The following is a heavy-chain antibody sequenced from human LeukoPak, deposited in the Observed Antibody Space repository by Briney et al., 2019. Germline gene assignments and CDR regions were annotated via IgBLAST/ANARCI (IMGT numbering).Heavy chain of an antibody. CDR1: GGSISRSNW. CDR2: IYHGGST. J-gene: IGHJ4*02. Sequence: PSGTLSLTCDVSGGSISRSNWWSWVRQPPGKGLEWIGEIYHGGSTNYNPSLKSRVTISVDTSKNQFSLKLSSVTAADTAVYYCARDPGYVGERGIFDYWGQGTLVTVSS. D-gene: IGHD6-13*01. V-gene: IGHV4-4*02. CDR3: ARDPGYVGERGIFDY.